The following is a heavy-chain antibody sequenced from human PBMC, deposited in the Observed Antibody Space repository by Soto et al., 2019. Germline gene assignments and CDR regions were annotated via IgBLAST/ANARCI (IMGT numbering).Heavy chain of an antibody. CDR3: ARDLDWAFDY. J-gene: IGHJ4*02. V-gene: IGHV3-48*02. D-gene: IGHD3-9*01. Sequence: PGGSLRLSCAASGFIFSRYTMNWVRQAPGKGLEWISFISSSSTSISYADSVKGRFIMSRDNAKNSVYLQMNSLRDEDTAVYYCARDLDWAFDYWGQGILVTVSS. CDR2: ISSSSTSI. CDR1: GFIFSRYT.